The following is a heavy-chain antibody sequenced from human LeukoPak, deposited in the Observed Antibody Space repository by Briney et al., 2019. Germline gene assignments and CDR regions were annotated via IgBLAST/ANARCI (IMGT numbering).Heavy chain of an antibody. Sequence: ASVKVSCKASGYTFTSYAMNWVRQAPGQGLEWMGWINTNTGNPTYAQGFTGRFVFSLDTSVSTAYLQISSLKAEDTAVYYCARDPADYGGNSGDSDYWGQGTLVTVSS. V-gene: IGHV7-4-1*02. D-gene: IGHD4-23*01. J-gene: IGHJ4*02. CDR3: ARDPADYGGNSGDSDY. CDR2: INTNTGNP. CDR1: GYTFTSYA.